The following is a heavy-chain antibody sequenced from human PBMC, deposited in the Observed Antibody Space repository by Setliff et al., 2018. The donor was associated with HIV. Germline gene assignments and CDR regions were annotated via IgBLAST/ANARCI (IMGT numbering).Heavy chain of an antibody. CDR1: GGSISSRDYY. CDR3: AGGPGTTSIHY. CDR2: INHSGST. Sequence: SETLSLTCTVSGGSISSRDYYWSWIRQPPGKGLEWIGEINHSGSTNYNMSLWSRVTISLDASRNQFSLELISVTAADTAVYYCAGGPGTTSIHYWAQGTLVTVSS. D-gene: IGHD1-26*01. J-gene: IGHJ4*02. V-gene: IGHV4-39*07.